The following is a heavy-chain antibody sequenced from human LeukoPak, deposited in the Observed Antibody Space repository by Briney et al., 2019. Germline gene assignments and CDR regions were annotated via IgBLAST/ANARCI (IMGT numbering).Heavy chain of an antibody. J-gene: IGHJ4*02. D-gene: IGHD3-3*01. CDR1: GGSISSSSYY. Sequence: SETLSLTCTVSGGSISSSSYYWGWIRQPPGKGLEWIGSIYYSGSTYYNPSLKSRVTISVDTSKNQFSLKPSSVTAADTAVYYCARHHDFWSGYYSYFDYWGQGTLVTVSS. V-gene: IGHV4-39*01. CDR3: ARHHDFWSGYYSYFDY. CDR2: IYYSGST.